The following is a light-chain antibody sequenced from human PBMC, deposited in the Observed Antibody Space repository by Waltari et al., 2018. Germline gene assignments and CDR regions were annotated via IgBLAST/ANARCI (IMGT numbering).Light chain of an antibody. CDR1: SSDVGGFNY. J-gene: IGLJ2*01. CDR2: EVS. V-gene: IGLV2-8*01. CDR3: SSYAGTNNVV. Sequence: QSALTQPPSASGSPGQSVTISCTATSSDVGGFNYVSWYQQHPGKAPKLMIYEVSKRPSVVPDRFSGSKSGNTASLTVSGLQAEDEGDYYCSSYAGTNNVVFGGGTKLTVL.